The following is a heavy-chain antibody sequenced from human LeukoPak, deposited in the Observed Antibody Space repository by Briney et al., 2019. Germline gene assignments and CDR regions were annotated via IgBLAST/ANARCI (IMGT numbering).Heavy chain of an antibody. CDR2: IYYSGST. CDR3: AREGKSGYYDSSGYYYLTVFDY. CDR1: GGSISSGDYY. V-gene: IGHV4-30-4*08. Sequence: SQNLSLTCTVSGGSISSGDYYWSWIRQPPGKGLEWIGYIYYSGSTYYNPSIKSRVTISVDTSKNQFSLKLSSVTAADTAVYYCAREGKSGYYDSSGYYYLTVFDYWGQGTLVTVSS. D-gene: IGHD3-22*01. J-gene: IGHJ4*02.